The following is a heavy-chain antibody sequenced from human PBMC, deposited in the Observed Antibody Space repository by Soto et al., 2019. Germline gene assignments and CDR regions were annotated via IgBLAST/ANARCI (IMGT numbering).Heavy chain of an antibody. CDR2: INPNSGGT. Sequence: QVQLVQSGAEVKKPGASVKVSCKASGYTFTGYYMHWVRQAPGQGLEWMGWINPNSGGTNYAQQFQGWVTMTRDTSISTAYMELSRLRSDDTAVYYCARDLRIAARPLLYYYYGMDVWGQGTTVTVSS. D-gene: IGHD6-6*01. J-gene: IGHJ6*02. CDR3: ARDLRIAARPLLYYYYGMDV. V-gene: IGHV1-2*04. CDR1: GYTFTGYY.